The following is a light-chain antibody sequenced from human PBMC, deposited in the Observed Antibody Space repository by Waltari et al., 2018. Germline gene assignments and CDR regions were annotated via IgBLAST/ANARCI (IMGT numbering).Light chain of an antibody. J-gene: IGLJ3*02. Sequence: QSALTQPASVSGSPGQSITISCSGTSADIGRYNLVAWYQQLPGHAPKPVIYEVTERPSELSNRFSGSKSGNTASLTISGLQAEDEADYYCSSFESSRTWVFGGGTKLTVL. V-gene: IGLV2-23*02. CDR1: SADIGRYNL. CDR3: SSFESSRTWV. CDR2: EVT.